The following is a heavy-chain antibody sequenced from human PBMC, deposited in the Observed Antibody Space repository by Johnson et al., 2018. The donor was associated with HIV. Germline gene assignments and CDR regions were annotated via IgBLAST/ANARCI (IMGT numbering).Heavy chain of an antibody. V-gene: IGHV3-23*04. CDR2: ISASGRDI. Sequence: MQLVESGGGLVQPGGSLRLSCVASELTSSNYAISWVRQAPGQGLEWVSAISASGRDIYYGDSVKGRFTISRDNSKNTLSLQMKSLRREDTAVYYCAKGGVGRDGNRDAFNIWGQGTMVTVSS. CDR3: AKGGVGRDGNRDAFNI. D-gene: IGHD5-24*01. J-gene: IGHJ3*02. CDR1: ELTSSNYA.